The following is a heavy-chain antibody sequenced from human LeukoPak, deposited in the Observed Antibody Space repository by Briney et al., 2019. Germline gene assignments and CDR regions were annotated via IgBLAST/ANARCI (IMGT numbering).Heavy chain of an antibody. J-gene: IGHJ6*02. D-gene: IGHD3-10*01. V-gene: IGHV3-48*03. CDR1: GFTFSSYA. Sequence: GGSLRLSCAASGFTFSSYAMSWVRQAPGKGLEWVSYISSSGSAIYYADSVKGRFTISRDNAKNSLYLQMNSLRADDTAVYYCARDGSGSSSSYYYGMDVWGQGTTVTVSS. CDR2: ISSSGSAI. CDR3: ARDGSGSSSSYYYGMDV.